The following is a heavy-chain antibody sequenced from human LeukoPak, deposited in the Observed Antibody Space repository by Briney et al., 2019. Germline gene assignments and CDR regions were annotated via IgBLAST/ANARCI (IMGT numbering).Heavy chain of an antibody. CDR3: ARDRYSSSWCYFDY. J-gene: IGHJ4*02. CDR2: IYYSGST. V-gene: IGHV4-31*03. D-gene: IGHD6-13*01. CDR1: GGSISSGGYY. Sequence: SETLSLTCTVSGGSISSGGYYWSWIRQHPGKGLEWIGYIYYSGSTYYNPSLKSRVTISVDTSKNQFSLKLSSVTAADTAVYYCARDRYSSSWCYFDYWGQGTLVTVSS.